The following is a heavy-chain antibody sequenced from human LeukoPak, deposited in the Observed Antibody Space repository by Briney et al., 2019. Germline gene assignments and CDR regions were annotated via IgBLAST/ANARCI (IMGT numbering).Heavy chain of an antibody. CDR3: ARDRALGYCSGGSCYSGADWFDP. CDR1: GYTFTSYG. CDR2: ISAYNGNT. D-gene: IGHD2-15*01. Sequence: GASVKVSCKASGYTFTSYGISWVRQAPGHGLEWMGWISAYNGNTNYAQKLQGRVTMTTDTSTSTAYMELRSLRSDDTAVYYCARDRALGYCSGGSCYSGADWFDPWGQGTLVTVSS. V-gene: IGHV1-18*01. J-gene: IGHJ5*02.